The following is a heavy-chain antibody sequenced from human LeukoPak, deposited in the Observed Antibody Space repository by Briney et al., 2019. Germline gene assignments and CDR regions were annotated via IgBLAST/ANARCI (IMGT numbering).Heavy chain of an antibody. CDR2: IIPIFGTA. CDR3: ARDSKKYYYGSERFIRGFDY. D-gene: IGHD3-10*01. J-gene: IGHJ4*02. CDR1: GGTFSSYA. Sequence: SVKVSCKASGGTFSSYAISWVRRAPGQGLEWMGGIIPIFGTANYAQKFQGRVTITADESTSTAYMELSSLRSEDTAVYYCARDSKKYYYGSERFIRGFDYWGQGTLVTVSS. V-gene: IGHV1-69*13.